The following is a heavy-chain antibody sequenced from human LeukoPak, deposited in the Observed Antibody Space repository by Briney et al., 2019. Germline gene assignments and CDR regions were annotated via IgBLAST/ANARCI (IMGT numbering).Heavy chain of an antibody. CDR3: ATGVFCATTTCPGYQHYYYFMDV. CDR2: FDRKNGDT. D-gene: IGHD2-2*01. J-gene: IGHJ6*03. Sequence: ASVKVSCKVSGFTLADLSMHWVRQAPGKGLEWVGGFDRKNGDTIYAQRFRGRVTLTEDTSTGTAHMDLSSLSADDTAVYYCATGVFCATTTCPGYQHYYYFMDVWGKGTTVTVSS. V-gene: IGHV1-24*01. CDR1: GFTLADLS.